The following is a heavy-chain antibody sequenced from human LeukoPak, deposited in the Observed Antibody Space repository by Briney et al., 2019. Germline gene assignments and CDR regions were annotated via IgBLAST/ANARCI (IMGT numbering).Heavy chain of an antibody. V-gene: IGHV4-4*07. CDR3: AKTHCGGGSCDKFDS. J-gene: IGHJ5*01. CDR1: GASINTYF. D-gene: IGHD2-15*01. CDR2: FYASGTT. Sequence: SATLSLTCTVSGASINTYFWSWIRQPAGKRLEWIGRFYASGTTYYNPSLRSRVSLSIVTSKNQLSLNLGSVTAADTALYYCAKTHCGGGSCDKFDSWGQGILVTVSS.